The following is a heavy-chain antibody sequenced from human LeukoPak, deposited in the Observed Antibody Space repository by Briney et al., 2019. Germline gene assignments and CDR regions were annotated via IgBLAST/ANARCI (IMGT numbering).Heavy chain of an antibody. V-gene: IGHV3-9*01. CDR2: INWSSGDI. Sequence: GRSLRLSCAASVFTFDDYSMRCVWEAPGRGLECGSGINWSSGDIIYAHALTGRFTISRDNAKNFVYLQMNSLRPDDTAVYYCAKRQQGSGSRYFDYGGQGILVTVSS. CDR3: AKRQQGSGSRYFDY. CDR1: VFTFDDYS. D-gene: IGHD3-10*01. J-gene: IGHJ4*02.